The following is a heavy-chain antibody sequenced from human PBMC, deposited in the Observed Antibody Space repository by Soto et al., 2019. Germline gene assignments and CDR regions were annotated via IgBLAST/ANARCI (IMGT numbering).Heavy chain of an antibody. V-gene: IGHV1-69*13. J-gene: IGHJ6*02. CDR2: IIPIFSTA. CDR3: ALGSTSSAQDYYYYYGMDV. Sequence: SVKAFCKASGGTFRSYAISWVRKGPGQGLEWMGGIIPIFSTANYAQKFQGRVTITADESTSTAYMELSRLRSDDTAVYYCALGSTSSAQDYYYYYGMDVWGQGTTVTVSS. CDR1: GGTFRSYA. D-gene: IGHD2-2*01.